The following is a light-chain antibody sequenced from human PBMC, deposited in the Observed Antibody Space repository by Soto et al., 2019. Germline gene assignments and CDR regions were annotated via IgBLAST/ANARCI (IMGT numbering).Light chain of an antibody. CDR1: QGTSSA. J-gene: IGKJ1*01. CDR2: DAS. V-gene: IGKV1-13*02. CDR3: QQYYSFPPT. Sequence: AIPLTQSPSSLSASVGDRVSITCRASQGTSSALAWYQQKAGKAPKLLIYDASSLERGVPSRFSGSGSGTDFTLTISRLQSDDFATYYCQQYYSFPPTFGQGTKVEIK.